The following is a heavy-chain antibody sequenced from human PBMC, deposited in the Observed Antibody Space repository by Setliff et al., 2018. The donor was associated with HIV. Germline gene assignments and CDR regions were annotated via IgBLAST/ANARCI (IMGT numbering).Heavy chain of an antibody. CDR2: INWNGGST. D-gene: IGHD6-6*01. J-gene: IGHJ5*02. V-gene: IGHV3-20*04. CDR1: GFTFDDFG. CDR3: ARGSCRSCNWFDP. Sequence: GGSLRLSCAASGFTFDDFGMSWVRQGPGKGLEWVSSINWNGGSTGYADSVKGRFTISRDNAKNSLYLQMNSLRAEDTAVYYCARGSCRSCNWFDPWGQGTLVTVSS.